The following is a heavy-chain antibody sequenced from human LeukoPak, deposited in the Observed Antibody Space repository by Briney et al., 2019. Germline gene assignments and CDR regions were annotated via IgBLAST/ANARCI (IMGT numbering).Heavy chain of an antibody. Sequence: GASVKVSCKASGYTFTGYYMHWVRQAPGQGLEWMGWINPNSGGTNYAQKFQGWVTMTRDTSISTPYMELSRLRSDDTAVYYCARGGSGSYWTFDYWGQGTLVTVSS. CDR1: GYTFTGYY. CDR2: INPNSGGT. V-gene: IGHV1-2*04. D-gene: IGHD3-10*01. CDR3: ARGGSGSYWTFDY. J-gene: IGHJ4*02.